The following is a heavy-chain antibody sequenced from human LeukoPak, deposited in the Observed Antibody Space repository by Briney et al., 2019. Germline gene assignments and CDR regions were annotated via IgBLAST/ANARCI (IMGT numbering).Heavy chain of an antibody. CDR3: ARVRSSIVGALGYYYMDV. J-gene: IGHJ6*03. V-gene: IGHV4-59*01. D-gene: IGHD1-26*01. CDR1: GGSISSYY. CDR2: IYYSGST. Sequence: SETLSLTCTVSGGSISSYYWSWIRQPPGKGLEWIGYIYYSGSTNYNPSLKSRVTISVDTSKNQFSLKLSSVTAADTAVYYCARVRSSIVGALGYYYMDVWGKGTTVTISS.